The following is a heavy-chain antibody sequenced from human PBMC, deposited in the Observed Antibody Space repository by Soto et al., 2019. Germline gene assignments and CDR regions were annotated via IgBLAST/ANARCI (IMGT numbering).Heavy chain of an antibody. Sequence: PGGSPRLSCAGSGLTFRNDWLSWVRQAPGKGLEWVANINQDGSERYYVDSVRGRFTISRDNVENSLYLQLNSLRPEDTAVYYCAVYGYGVSAAAYWGQGTLVTVSS. D-gene: IGHD4-17*01. V-gene: IGHV3-7*03. CDR3: AVYGYGVSAAAY. J-gene: IGHJ4*02. CDR2: INQDGSER. CDR1: GLTFRNDW.